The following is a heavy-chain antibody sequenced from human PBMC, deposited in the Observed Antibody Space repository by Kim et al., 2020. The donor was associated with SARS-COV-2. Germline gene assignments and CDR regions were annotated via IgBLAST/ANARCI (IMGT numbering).Heavy chain of an antibody. D-gene: IGHD6-13*01. CDR2: IKALGGAI. CDR3: ARRPGTADAGIAHFDP. CDR1: GFTFGNYA. Sequence: GGSLRLSCAASGFTFGNYAMSWVRQAPGKGLEWVSTIKALGGAIFYADSVKGRFTISRDNSENTLYLQMTKLKTEDTATYYCARRPGTADAGIAHFDPWGQGTLVTVSS. J-gene: IGHJ5*02. V-gene: IGHV3-23*01.